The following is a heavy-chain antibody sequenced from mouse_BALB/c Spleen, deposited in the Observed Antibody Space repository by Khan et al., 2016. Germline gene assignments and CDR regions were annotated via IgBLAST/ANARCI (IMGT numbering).Heavy chain of an antibody. CDR3: ARWFGERTMDY. V-gene: IGHV9-3*02. Sequence: QIQLVQSGPELKKPGETVKISCKASGYTFTNYGIHWVKQAPGKGLKWTGWINTNTGEPTYAEEFKGRFAFSLETSASTAYLQINNLKNEDTATCSCARWFGERTMDYWGQGSSGSVSS. J-gene: IGHJ4*01. D-gene: IGHD2-13*01. CDR1: GYTFTNYG. CDR2: INTNTGEP.